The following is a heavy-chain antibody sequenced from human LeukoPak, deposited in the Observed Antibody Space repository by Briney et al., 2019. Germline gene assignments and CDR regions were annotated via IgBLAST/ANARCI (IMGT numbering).Heavy chain of an antibody. V-gene: IGHV3-13*01. CDR1: GLTFSSYD. D-gene: IGHD1-1*01. Sequence: GGSLRLSCAASGLTFSSYDMHWIRHAPGKGLEWVSSIGATGDTYYAGSVKGRFTISRENAKKSLYLQMSSLSAEDTAVYFCVLGAYWNDDKNAFHIWGPGTMVTVSS. CDR2: IGATGDT. J-gene: IGHJ3*02. CDR3: VLGAYWNDDKNAFHI.